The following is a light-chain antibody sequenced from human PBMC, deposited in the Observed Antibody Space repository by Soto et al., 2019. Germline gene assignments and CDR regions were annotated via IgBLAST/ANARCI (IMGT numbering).Light chain of an antibody. CDR1: QSVSSNY. CDR3: QQYGSSPKIT. Sequence: EIVLTQSPGTLSLSPGERATLSWRTSQSVSSNYLAWYQQKPGQAPRLLIYGASSRATGIPDRFSGSGSGTDFTLTISRLEPEDFAVYYCQQYGSSPKITFGQGTRLEIK. V-gene: IGKV3-20*01. CDR2: GAS. J-gene: IGKJ5*01.